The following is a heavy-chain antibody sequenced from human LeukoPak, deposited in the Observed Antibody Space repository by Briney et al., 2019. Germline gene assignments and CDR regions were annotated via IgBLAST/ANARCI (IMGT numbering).Heavy chain of an antibody. D-gene: IGHD1-26*01. J-gene: IGHJ4*02. V-gene: IGHV3-23*01. CDR2: ISGSGGST. CDR3: AKLSGSYWYYFDY. Sequence: GGSLRLSCAASGFTFSSYAMSWVRQAPGKGLEWVSAISGSGGSTYYADSVKGRFTISRDNSKNTLHLQMNSLRAEDTAVYYCAKLSGSYWYYFDYWGQGTLVTVSS. CDR1: GFTFSSYA.